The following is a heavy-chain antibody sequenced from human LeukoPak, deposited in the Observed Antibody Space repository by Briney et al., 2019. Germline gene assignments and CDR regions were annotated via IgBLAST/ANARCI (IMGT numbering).Heavy chain of an antibody. J-gene: IGHJ5*02. CDR1: GGSISSYY. Sequence: SETLSLTCTVSGGSISSYYWSWIRQPPGKGLEWIGYIYYSGSTNYNPSLKSRVTISVDMSKNQFSLKLSSVTAADTAVYYCARAYPGYSSGWYVYWFDPWGQGTLVTVSS. CDR2: IYYSGST. V-gene: IGHV4-59*01. D-gene: IGHD6-19*01. CDR3: ARAYPGYSSGWYVYWFDP.